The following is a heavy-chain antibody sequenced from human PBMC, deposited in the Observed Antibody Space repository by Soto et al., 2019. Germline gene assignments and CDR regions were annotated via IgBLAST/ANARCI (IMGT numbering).Heavy chain of an antibody. CDR1: GFTFSDCY. CDR2: ISSSSSYT. V-gene: IGHV3-11*06. Sequence: GGSLRLSCAASGFTFSDCYMSWIRQAPGKGLEWVSYISSSSSYTNYADSVKGRFTISRDNAKNSLYLQMNSLRAEDTAVYYCARDRLGYCSSTSCTSFDYWGQGTLVTVSS. CDR3: ARDRLGYCSSTSCTSFDY. D-gene: IGHD2-2*01. J-gene: IGHJ4*02.